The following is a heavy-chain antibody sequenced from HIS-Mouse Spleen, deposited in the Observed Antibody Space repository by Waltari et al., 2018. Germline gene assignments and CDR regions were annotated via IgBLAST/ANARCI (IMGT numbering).Heavy chain of an antibody. D-gene: IGHD6-13*01. V-gene: IGHV4-39*07. Sequence: QLQLQESGPGLVKPSATLSLTCTVSGGSISSSSYYCGWIRQPPGKGLEWIGSIYYSGSTYYNPSLKSRVTISVDTSKNQFSLKLSSVTAADTAVYYCAREIPYSSSWYDWYFDLWGRGTLVTVSS. CDR3: AREIPYSSSWYDWYFDL. CDR1: GGSISSSSYY. CDR2: IYYSGST. J-gene: IGHJ2*01.